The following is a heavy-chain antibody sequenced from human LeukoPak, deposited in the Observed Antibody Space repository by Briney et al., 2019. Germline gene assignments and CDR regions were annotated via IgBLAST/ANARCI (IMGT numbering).Heavy chain of an antibody. V-gene: IGHV3-23*01. CDR1: GFTFSNYA. Sequence: GGSLRLSCAASGFTFSNYAMNWVRQAPGKGLEWVSAISGSGGSTYYADSVKGRFTISRDNFKNTLYLQVNSLRAEDTAVYYCARGLYSSSPWGQGILVTVFS. CDR3: ARGLYSSSP. CDR2: ISGSGGST. J-gene: IGHJ4*02. D-gene: IGHD6-6*01.